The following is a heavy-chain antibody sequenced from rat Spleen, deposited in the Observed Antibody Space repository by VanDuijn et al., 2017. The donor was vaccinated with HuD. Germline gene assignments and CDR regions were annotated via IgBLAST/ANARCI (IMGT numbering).Heavy chain of an antibody. CDR2: ISYRGST. CDR1: GYSITSNY. CDR3: ARWYSGFDY. V-gene: IGHV3-1*01. Sequence: EVQLPESGPGLVKPSQSLSLTCSVTGYSITSNYWGWIRKFPGNKMEWMGYISYRGSTSYNPSPKSRISITRDTSKNQFFLQLNSVIIEDTATYYCARWYSGFDYWGQGVMVTVSS. D-gene: IGHD1-1*01. J-gene: IGHJ2*01.